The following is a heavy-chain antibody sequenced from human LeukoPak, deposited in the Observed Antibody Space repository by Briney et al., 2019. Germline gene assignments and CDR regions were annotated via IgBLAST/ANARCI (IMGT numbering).Heavy chain of an antibody. CDR2: ISSSSSYI. J-gene: IGHJ4*02. CDR3: ARERPHSNDY. V-gene: IGHV3-21*01. CDR1: GFTFSSYS. D-gene: IGHD2-15*01. Sequence: GGSLRLSCAASGFTFSSYSMTWVRQAPGKGLEWVSSISSSSSYIYYADSVKGRFTISRDNAKNSLYLQMNSLRTEDTAVYYCARERPHSNDYWGQGTLVTVSS.